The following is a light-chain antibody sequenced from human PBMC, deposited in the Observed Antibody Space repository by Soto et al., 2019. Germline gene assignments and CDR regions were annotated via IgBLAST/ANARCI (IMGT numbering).Light chain of an antibody. CDR3: AAWDDSLNGRWV. V-gene: IGLV1-44*01. CDR1: SSNIGDNT. J-gene: IGLJ3*02. CDR2: SNN. Sequence: QSVLTQSPSASGTPGQKVTISCSGSSSNIGDNTVNWYQQLPGTAPKLLIYSNNQRPSGVPDRFSGSKSGTSASLAISGLQSEDEADYYCAAWDDSLNGRWVFGGGTKLTVL.